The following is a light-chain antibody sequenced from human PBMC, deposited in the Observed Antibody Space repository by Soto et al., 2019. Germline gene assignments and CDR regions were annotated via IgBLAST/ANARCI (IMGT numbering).Light chain of an antibody. V-gene: IGKV3D-20*02. CDR3: QQRSNWIT. CDR2: GAS. J-gene: IGKJ5*01. CDR1: QSISSN. Sequence: EILMTQSPATLSVSPGERVTLSCRASQSISSNLAWYQQKPGQAPRRLIYGASIRATGIPDRFSGSGSGTDFTLTISRLEPEDFALYYCQQRSNWITFGQGTRLEIK.